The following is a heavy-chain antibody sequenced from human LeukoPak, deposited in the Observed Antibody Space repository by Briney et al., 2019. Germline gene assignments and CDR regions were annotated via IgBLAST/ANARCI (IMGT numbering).Heavy chain of an antibody. CDR2: IIPILGIA. J-gene: IGHJ5*02. Sequence: SVKVSRKASGGTFSSYAISWVRQAPGQGLEWMGRIIPILGIANYAQKFQGRVTITADKSTSTAYMELSSLRSEDTAVYYCARDNYAGANWFDPWGQGTLVTVSS. CDR3: ARDNYAGANWFDP. D-gene: IGHD1-7*01. V-gene: IGHV1-69*04. CDR1: GGTFSSYA.